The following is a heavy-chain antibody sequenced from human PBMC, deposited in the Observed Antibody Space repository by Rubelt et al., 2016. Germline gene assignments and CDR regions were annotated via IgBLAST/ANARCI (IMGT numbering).Heavy chain of an antibody. J-gene: IGHJ4*02. D-gene: IGHD6-19*01. CDR2: GGST. CDR3: AKEGAVAGTSYFDY. V-gene: IGHV3-23*01. Sequence: GGSTYYADSVKGRFTISRDNSKNTLYLQMNSLRAEDTAVYYCAKEGAVAGTSYFDYWGQGTLVTVSS.